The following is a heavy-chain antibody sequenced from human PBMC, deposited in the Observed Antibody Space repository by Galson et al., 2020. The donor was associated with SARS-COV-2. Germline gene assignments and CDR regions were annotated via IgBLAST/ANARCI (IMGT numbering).Heavy chain of an antibody. D-gene: IGHD5-12*01. J-gene: IGHJ4*02. CDR1: GFTFSSYG. V-gene: IGHV3-30*18. Sequence: GGSLRLSCAASGFTFSSYGMHWVRQAPGKGLEWVAVISYDGSNKYYADSVKGRFTISRDNSKNTLYLQMNSLRAEDTAVYYCAKEVPADGYNTPFGYWGQGTLVTVSS. CDR2: ISYDGSNK. CDR3: AKEVPADGYNTPFGY.